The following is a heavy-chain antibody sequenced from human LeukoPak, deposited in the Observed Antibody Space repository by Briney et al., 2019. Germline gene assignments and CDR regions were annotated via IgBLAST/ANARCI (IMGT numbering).Heavy chain of an antibody. CDR2: IYYSDSGKM. CDR1: GGSISRSSYY. Sequence: PSETLSLTCIVSGGSISRSSYYWGWIRQPPGKGLEWIGSIYYSDSGKMYYNPSLKSRVTMSLDTSKNQFSLKLSSVTAADTAVYYCARYGGSGDTRGYFDYWGQGTLVTVSS. V-gene: IGHV4-39*07. CDR3: ARYGGSGDTRGYFDY. D-gene: IGHD2-15*01. J-gene: IGHJ4*02.